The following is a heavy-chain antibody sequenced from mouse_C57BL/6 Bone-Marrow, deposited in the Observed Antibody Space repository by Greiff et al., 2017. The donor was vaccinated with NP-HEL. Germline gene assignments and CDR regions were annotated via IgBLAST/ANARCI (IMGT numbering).Heavy chain of an antibody. CDR1: GFTFSDYG. J-gene: IGHJ3*01. Sequence: EVKVVESGGGLVKPGGSLKLSCAASGFTFSDYGMHWVRQAPEKGLEWVAYISSGSSTINYADTVKGRFTISRDNAKNTLFLQMTSLRSEDTAMYYCARTGYYGSSPPFAYWGQGTLVTVSA. D-gene: IGHD1-1*01. CDR2: ISSGSSTI. CDR3: ARTGYYGSSPPFAY. V-gene: IGHV5-17*01.